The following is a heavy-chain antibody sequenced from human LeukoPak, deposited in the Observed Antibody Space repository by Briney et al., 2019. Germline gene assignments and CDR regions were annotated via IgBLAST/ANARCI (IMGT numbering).Heavy chain of an antibody. CDR2: IYTSGST. Sequence: SETLSLTCTVSGASIRFYSWSWPRHPAGKGLEWIGHIYTSGSTNYNPSLKSRVTMSVDTSNNQFSLKLNSVSATYTAVYYCARTHKYYHYMDVWGKGTTLTISS. CDR3: ARTHKYYHYMDV. J-gene: IGHJ6*03. D-gene: IGHD2-21*01. CDR1: GASIRFYS. V-gene: IGHV4-4*07.